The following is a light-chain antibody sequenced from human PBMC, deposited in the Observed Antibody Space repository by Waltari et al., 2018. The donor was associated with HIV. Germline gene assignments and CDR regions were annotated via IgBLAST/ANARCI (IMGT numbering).Light chain of an antibody. V-gene: IGLV2-8*01. CDR2: EVT. Sequence: QSALTQPPSASGSPGPAVTISFTGTMRAVGPSYFFSWYQQHPGKVPKLIISEVTKRPSGVPDRFFGSKSDNTASLTISGLQAEDEADYYCTSYASNNNYVFGTGTKVTVL. CDR1: MRAVGPSYF. J-gene: IGLJ1*01. CDR3: TSYASNNNYV.